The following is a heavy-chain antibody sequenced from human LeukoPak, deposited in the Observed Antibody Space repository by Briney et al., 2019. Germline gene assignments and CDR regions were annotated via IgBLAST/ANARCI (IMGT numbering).Heavy chain of an antibody. D-gene: IGHD2-2*01. CDR3: AKDNDPIVVVPAAGSYFDY. V-gene: IGHV3-23*01. CDR2: ISGSGSRT. J-gene: IGHJ4*02. CDR1: GFTFSSYG. Sequence: GGSLRLSCAASGFTFSSYGMSWVRQAPEMGLEWVSIISGSGSRTYYADSVKGRFIISRDNSKNTLYLQMNSLKADDTAVYYCAKDNDPIVVVPAAGSYFDYWGQGNLVTVSS.